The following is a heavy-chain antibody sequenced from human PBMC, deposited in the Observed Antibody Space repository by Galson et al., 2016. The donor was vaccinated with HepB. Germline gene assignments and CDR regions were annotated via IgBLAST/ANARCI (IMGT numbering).Heavy chain of an antibody. J-gene: IGHJ6*02. CDR1: GFSFSSYG. CDR3: ARKPGRIQLNLHSCGMDV. V-gene: IGHV3-30*03. D-gene: IGHD1-1*01. CDR2: IPYDGNTQ. Sequence: SLRLSCAASGFSFSSYGMTWVRQAPGKGLEWVSVIPYDGNTQYFAASVKGRFTISRDNSQNTLSLEMNSLRAEDTAVYYCARKPGRIQLNLHSCGMDVWGQGTTVTVSS.